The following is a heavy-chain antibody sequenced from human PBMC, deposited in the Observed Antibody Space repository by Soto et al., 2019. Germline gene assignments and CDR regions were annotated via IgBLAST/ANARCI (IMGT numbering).Heavy chain of an antibody. Sequence: GGSLRLSCAASGFTCSSYSMNWVRQAPGKGLEWVSSISSSSSYIYYADSVKGRFTISRDNAKNSLYLQMNSLRAEDTAVYYCARQYGDYLYYHGMDVWGQGTTVTVSS. J-gene: IGHJ6*02. V-gene: IGHV3-21*01. CDR3: ARQYGDYLYYHGMDV. CDR1: GFTCSSYS. CDR2: ISSSSSYI. D-gene: IGHD4-17*01.